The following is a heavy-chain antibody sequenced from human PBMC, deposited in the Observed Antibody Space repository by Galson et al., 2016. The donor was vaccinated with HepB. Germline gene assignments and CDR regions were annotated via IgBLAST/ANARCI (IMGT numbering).Heavy chain of an antibody. D-gene: IGHD3-3*02. CDR1: GGSINTYY. J-gene: IGHJ6*02. CDR3: ARASSISTLGRMDV. CDR2: ISYSGNT. Sequence: ETLSLTCAVSGGSINTYYWSWIRQPPGKGLEWIGYISYSGNTNYIPSLKSRVTISIDTAKSQFSLNLDSVTTADTAVYYCARASSISTLGRMDVWGQGTTVTVSS. V-gene: IGHV4-59*01.